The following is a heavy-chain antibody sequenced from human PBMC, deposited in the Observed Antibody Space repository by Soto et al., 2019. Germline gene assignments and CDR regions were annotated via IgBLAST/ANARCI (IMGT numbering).Heavy chain of an antibody. Sequence: SVTLSLTCTVCGGSLSSHYRSWIRQSLGKGLEWIRYLYYSGSTNHHPSRKSRLTISVDTSQNQFTLKLSSVSAADTAVYYCARALVTMIVGAYSDYWGQGTLVTVSS. CDR1: GGSLSSHY. J-gene: IGHJ4*02. CDR3: ARALVTMIVGAYSDY. D-gene: IGHD3-22*01. V-gene: IGHV4-59*11. CDR2: LYYSGST.